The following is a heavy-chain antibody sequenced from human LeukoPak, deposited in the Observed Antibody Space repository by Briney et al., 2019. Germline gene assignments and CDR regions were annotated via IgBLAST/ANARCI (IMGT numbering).Heavy chain of an antibody. CDR3: AMGHFRGRVDY. CDR1: GFTFNTYG. V-gene: IGHV3-30*02. CDR2: IRYDGSNK. D-gene: IGHD3-3*02. J-gene: IGHJ4*02. Sequence: SGGSLRLSCAASGFTFNTYGIHWVRQAPGKGLEWVAFIRYDGSNKYYADSVKGRFTISRDNSKNTLYLQMNSLRAEDTAVYYCAMGHFRGRVDYWGQGTLVTVSS.